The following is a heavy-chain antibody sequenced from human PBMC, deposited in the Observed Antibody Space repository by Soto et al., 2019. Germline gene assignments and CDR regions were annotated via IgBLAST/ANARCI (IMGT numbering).Heavy chain of an antibody. Sequence: PSETLSLTCTVSGYSVSRGSYYWSWIRQPPGKGLEWIGSVAYSGSAKYNPSVQSRISISVDTSKNQFSLQVRSVTAADTAVFYCAKPQNRSYATSGQNWFDPWGPGTLVTVSS. CDR3: AKPQNRSYATSGQNWFDP. CDR2: VAYSGSA. V-gene: IGHV4-61*01. J-gene: IGHJ5*02. D-gene: IGHD5-12*01. CDR1: GYSVSRGSYY.